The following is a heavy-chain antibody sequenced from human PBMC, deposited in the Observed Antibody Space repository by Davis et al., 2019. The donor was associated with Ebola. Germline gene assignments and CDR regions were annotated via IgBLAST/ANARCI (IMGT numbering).Heavy chain of an antibody. CDR1: GYTFTSYG. Sequence: ASVKVSCKASGYTFTSYGISWVRQAPGQGLEWMGWISAYNGNTNYAQKLQGRVTMTTDTSTSTAYMELRSLRSDDTAVYYCARDVVGYCSSTSCYSRYYYYYGMDVWGQGTTVTVSS. J-gene: IGHJ6*02. V-gene: IGHV1-18*01. D-gene: IGHD2-2*01. CDR2: ISAYNGNT. CDR3: ARDVVGYCSSTSCYSRYYYYYGMDV.